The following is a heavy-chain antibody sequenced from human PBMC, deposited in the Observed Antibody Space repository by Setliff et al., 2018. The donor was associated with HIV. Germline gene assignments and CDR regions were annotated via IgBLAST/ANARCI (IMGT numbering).Heavy chain of an antibody. D-gene: IGHD4-17*01. J-gene: IGHJ6*03. CDR3: ARVIDYGVLYWSYYMDV. CDR2: ISADNGDT. CDR1: GYTLTNYG. Sequence: VKVSCKASGYTLTNYGISWVRQAPGQGLEWMGWISADNGDTNYPQKLQGRVTMTTDTSTSTAYMELRSLRSDDTAVYYCARVIDYGVLYWSYYMDVWGKGTTVTVS. V-gene: IGHV1-18*01.